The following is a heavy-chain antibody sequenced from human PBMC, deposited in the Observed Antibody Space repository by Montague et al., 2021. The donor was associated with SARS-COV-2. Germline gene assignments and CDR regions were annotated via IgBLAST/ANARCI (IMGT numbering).Heavy chain of an antibody. CDR1: GFTFSSYG. D-gene: IGHD6-19*01. CDR3: AKKTIAVPGSPHFDS. CDR2: ISGGGDMT. V-gene: IGHV3-23*01. J-gene: IGHJ4*02. Sequence: SLRLSCAAPGFTFSSYGMFWVRQTPGKGLEWVSAISGGGDMTYYADSVKGRFTISRDNSKNTLYLQMNTLRAEDTAVYFCAKKTIAVPGSPHFDSWGQGTLVTVSS.